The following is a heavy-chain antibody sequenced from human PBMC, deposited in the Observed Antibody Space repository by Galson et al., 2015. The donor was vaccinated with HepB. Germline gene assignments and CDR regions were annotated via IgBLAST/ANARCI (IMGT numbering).Heavy chain of an antibody. CDR3: ARVRAVGYSYGDYYYYGMDV. J-gene: IGHJ6*02. Sequence: SVKVSCKASGGTFSSYAISWVRQAPGQGLKWMGGIIPIFGIANYAQKFQGRVTITADESTSTAYMELSSLRSEDTAVYYCARVRAVGYSYGDYYYYGMDVWGQGTTVTVSS. CDR1: GGTFSSYA. CDR2: IIPIFGIA. V-gene: IGHV1-69*13. D-gene: IGHD5-18*01.